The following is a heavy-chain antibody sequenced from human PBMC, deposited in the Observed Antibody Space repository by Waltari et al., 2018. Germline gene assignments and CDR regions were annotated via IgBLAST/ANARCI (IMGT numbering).Heavy chain of an antibody. Sequence: EQLLESGGGLVQPGGSLTLSCAASGFPLSDSAIHWVRQSPGKGLEWVGRIRRKSKNYATAYGASMKDRVTISRDDSKNKAFLQMISLNTDDTAVYYCTRAFEELLGDGFDIWGQGTMVTVSS. CDR2: IRRKSKNYAT. CDR3: TRAFEELLGDGFDI. CDR1: GFPLSDSA. J-gene: IGHJ3*02. V-gene: IGHV3-73*01. D-gene: IGHD3-10*01.